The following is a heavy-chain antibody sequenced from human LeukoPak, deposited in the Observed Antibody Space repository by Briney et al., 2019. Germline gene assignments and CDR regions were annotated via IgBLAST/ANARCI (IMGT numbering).Heavy chain of an antibody. CDR2: ISSSSSHI. D-gene: IGHD4-17*01. CDR1: GFTFSSYS. V-gene: IGHV3-21*04. J-gene: IGHJ4*02. CDR3: ATGVTVTVYYFDY. Sequence: GGSLRLSCAASGFTFSSYSMNWVRQAPGKGLEWVSYISSSSSHIYQADSVKGRFTISRDNAKTSLYLQMDSLRAEDTAVYYCATGVTVTVYYFDYWGQGTLVTVSS.